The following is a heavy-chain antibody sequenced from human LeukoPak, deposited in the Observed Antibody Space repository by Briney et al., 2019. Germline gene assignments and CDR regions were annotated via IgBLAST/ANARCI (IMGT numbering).Heavy chain of an antibody. Sequence: ASVKVSCKASGYTFTGYYMHWVRQAPGQGLEWMGWISAYNGNTNYAQKLQGRVTMTTDTSTSTAYMELRSLRSDDTAVYYCARDLNGVWNYGGHDYWGQGTLVTVSS. CDR2: ISAYNGNT. J-gene: IGHJ4*02. V-gene: IGHV1-18*04. CDR1: GYTFTGYY. D-gene: IGHD1-7*01. CDR3: ARDLNGVWNYGGHDY.